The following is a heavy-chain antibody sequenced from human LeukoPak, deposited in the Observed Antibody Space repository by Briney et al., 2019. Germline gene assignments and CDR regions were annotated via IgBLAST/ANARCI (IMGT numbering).Heavy chain of an antibody. CDR3: ARGDYDILTGDYYYYGMDV. J-gene: IGHJ6*02. V-gene: IGHV1-69*04. Sequence: ASVKVSCKASGYTFTSYGISWVRQAPGQGLEWMGRIIPILGIANYAQKFQGRVTITADKSTSTAYMELSSLRSEDTAVYYCARGDYDILTGDYYYYGMDVWGQGTTVTVSS. CDR2: IIPILGIA. CDR1: GYTFTSYG. D-gene: IGHD3-9*01.